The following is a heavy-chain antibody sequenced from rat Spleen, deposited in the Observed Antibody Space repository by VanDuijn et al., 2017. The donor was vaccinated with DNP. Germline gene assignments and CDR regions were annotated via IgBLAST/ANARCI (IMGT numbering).Heavy chain of an antibody. J-gene: IGHJ4*01. CDR2: ISYEGSST. V-gene: IGHV5-22*01. Sequence: EVQLVESGGGLVQPGRSLKLSCAASGFTFSDYYMAWVRQAPKKGLEWVASISYEGSSTYYGDSVKGRFTISRDNAKSTLYLQMNSLRSEDTATYYCARHEEQLYDAMDAWGQGTSVTVSS. D-gene: IGHD1-2*01. CDR3: ARHEEQLYDAMDA. CDR1: GFTFSDYY.